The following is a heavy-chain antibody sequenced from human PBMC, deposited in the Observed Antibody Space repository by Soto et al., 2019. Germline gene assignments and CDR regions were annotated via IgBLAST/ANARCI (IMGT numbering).Heavy chain of an antibody. CDR1: GFTFSSYS. Sequence: GGSLRLSCAASGFTFSSYSMNWVRQAPGKGLEWVSSISSSSSYIYYADSVKGRFTISRDNAKNSLYLQMNSLRAEDADVYYGAREKMGSRAFDNWGQGTMVTVSS. V-gene: IGHV3-21*01. CDR2: ISSSSSYI. J-gene: IGHJ3*02. D-gene: IGHD1-26*01. CDR3: AREKMGSRAFDN.